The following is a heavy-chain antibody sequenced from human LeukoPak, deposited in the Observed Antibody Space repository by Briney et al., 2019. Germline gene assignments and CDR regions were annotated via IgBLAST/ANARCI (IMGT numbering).Heavy chain of an antibody. CDR1: GFALSSHW. CDR2: VNRDGSET. J-gene: IGHJ6*02. CDR3: ARNNGMDV. V-gene: IGHV3-7*03. Sequence: GGSLGLSCAASGFALSSHWMTWVRQVPGRGPEWVANVNRDGSETYYLDSVKGRFTISKDNAKNSLYLQMNSLRAEDTALYHCARNNGMDVWGQGTTVIVSS.